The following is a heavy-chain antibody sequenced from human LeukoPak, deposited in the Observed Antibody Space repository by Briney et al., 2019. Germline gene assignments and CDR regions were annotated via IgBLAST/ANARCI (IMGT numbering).Heavy chain of an antibody. Sequence: SETLSLTCAVSGYSISSGYYWGWIRQPPGKGLEWIGSIYHSGSTHYNPSLKSRVTISVDTSKNQFSLKLSSVTAADTAVYYCARQTLELRYDYWGQGTLVTVSS. CDR1: GYSISSGYY. D-gene: IGHD1-7*01. V-gene: IGHV4-38-2*01. CDR2: IYHSGST. CDR3: ARQTLELRYDY. J-gene: IGHJ4*02.